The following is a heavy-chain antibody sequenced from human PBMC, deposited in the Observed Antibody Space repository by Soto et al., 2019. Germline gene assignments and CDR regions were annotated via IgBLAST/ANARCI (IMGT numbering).Heavy chain of an antibody. CDR3: ARGGNRYSNTASGVGGFDF. V-gene: IGHV4-59*01. Sequence: SETLSITCTFSVVSISSSYWSWIRQSPGTGLEWIGYIYYTGTTNYNPSLKRRVTISLDTAKNQFSLNVNSLTTADTAVYFCARGGNRYSNTASGVGGFDFWGQGTLVTVSS. CDR1: VVSISSSY. D-gene: IGHD5-12*01. J-gene: IGHJ4*02. CDR2: IYYTGTT.